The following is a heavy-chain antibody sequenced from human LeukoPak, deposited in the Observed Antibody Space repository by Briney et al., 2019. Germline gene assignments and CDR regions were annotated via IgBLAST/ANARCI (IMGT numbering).Heavy chain of an antibody. D-gene: IGHD1-26*01. J-gene: IGHJ3*02. CDR2: ISYDGRNK. CDR1: AFIFSNYA. Sequence: PGRSLRLSCAASAFIFSNYAMHWVRQAPGKGLERVAVISYDGRNKYYADSVKGRFTISRDNSKNTLYVQMNSLRSEDTAMYYCARELIVGGNSWGAFDIWGQGTMVTVSS. CDR3: ARELIVGGNSWGAFDI. V-gene: IGHV3-33*01.